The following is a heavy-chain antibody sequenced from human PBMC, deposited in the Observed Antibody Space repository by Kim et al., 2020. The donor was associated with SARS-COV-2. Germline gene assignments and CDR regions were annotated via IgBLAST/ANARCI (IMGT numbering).Heavy chain of an antibody. V-gene: IGHV5-51*01. D-gene: IGHD3-10*01. J-gene: IGHJ4*01. CDR2: IYYNGDSNT. CDR1: GYSFTSYW. Sequence: GESLKISCKSSGYSFTSYWIGWVRQMPGKGLEWMGIIYYNGDSNTKYSPSFQGQVTISADKSMSTAYLQWSSLKASDSAMYYCGRLGTGSGRYSPFYYWG. CDR3: GRLGTGSGRYSPFYY.